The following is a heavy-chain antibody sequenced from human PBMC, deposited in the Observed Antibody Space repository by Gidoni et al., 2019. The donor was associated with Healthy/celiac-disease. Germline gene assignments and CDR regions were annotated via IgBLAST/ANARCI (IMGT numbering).Heavy chain of an antibody. CDR3: ARDGGTIFGVVGGDY. V-gene: IGHV3-21*01. Sequence: EVQLVEPGGGLVKPGGSLRLSCAASGFTFSSYSMNWVRQAPGKGLEWVSSISSSSSYIYYADSVKGRFTISRDNAKNSLYLQMNSLRAEDTAVYYCARDGGTIFGVVGGDYWGQGTLVTVSS. J-gene: IGHJ4*02. CDR2: ISSSSSYI. D-gene: IGHD3-3*01. CDR1: GFTFSSYS.